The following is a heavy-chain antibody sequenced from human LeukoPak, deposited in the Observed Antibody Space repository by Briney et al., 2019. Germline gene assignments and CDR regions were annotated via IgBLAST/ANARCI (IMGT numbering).Heavy chain of an antibody. D-gene: IGHD3-22*01. CDR2: IRYDESNK. V-gene: IGHV3-30*02. CDR1: GFTFSSYG. CDR3: AKDGGYYYDSTYFDY. J-gene: IGHJ4*02. Sequence: GGSLRLSCAASGFTFSSYGMHWVRQAPGKGLEWVAFIRYDESNKYYAESVKGRFTIARDNSKNTLYLQMNSLRAEDTAVYYCAKDGGYYYDSTYFDYWGQGTLVTVSS.